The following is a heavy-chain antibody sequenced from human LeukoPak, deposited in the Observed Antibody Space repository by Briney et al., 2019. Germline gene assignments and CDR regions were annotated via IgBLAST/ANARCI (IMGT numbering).Heavy chain of an antibody. V-gene: IGHV3-21*01. J-gene: IGHJ4*02. CDR1: GFTFSSYS. D-gene: IGHD6-13*01. CDR3: VRDAGGGSSWLY. Sequence: GGSLRLSCAASGFTFSSYSMNWVRQAPGKGLEWVSSISSSSSYIYYADSVKGRFTISRDNAKNSLYLQMNSLRAEDTAVYYCVRDAGGGSSWLYWGQGTLVTVSS. CDR2: ISSSSSYI.